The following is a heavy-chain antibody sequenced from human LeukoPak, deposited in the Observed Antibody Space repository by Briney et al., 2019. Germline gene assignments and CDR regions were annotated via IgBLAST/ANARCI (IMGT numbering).Heavy chain of an antibody. Sequence: GGSLRLSCAASGFTFSNAWMSWVRQAPGKGLEWVGRIKSKTDGGTADYVAPVKGRFTISRDDSKNTLFLQMNSLKTEDTAVYYCTTRTTVTTMGTDYWGQGTLVTVSS. J-gene: IGHJ4*02. D-gene: IGHD4-17*01. CDR3: TTRTTVTTMGTDY. V-gene: IGHV3-15*01. CDR1: GFTFSNAW. CDR2: IKSKTDGGTA.